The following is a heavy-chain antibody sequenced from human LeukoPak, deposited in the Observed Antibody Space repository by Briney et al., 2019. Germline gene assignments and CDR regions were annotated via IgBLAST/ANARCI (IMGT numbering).Heavy chain of an antibody. CDR2: IVVGSGNT. CDR3: AACSSTSCVYYYYGMDV. D-gene: IGHD2-2*01. CDR1: GFTFTSSA. V-gene: IGHV1-58*01. J-gene: IGHJ6*04. Sequence: GASVKVSCKASGFTFTSSAVQWVRQARGQRLEWIGWIVVGSGNTNSAQKFQERVTITRDMSTSTAYMELSSLRSEDTAVYYCAACSSTSCVYYYYGMDVWGKGTTVTVSS.